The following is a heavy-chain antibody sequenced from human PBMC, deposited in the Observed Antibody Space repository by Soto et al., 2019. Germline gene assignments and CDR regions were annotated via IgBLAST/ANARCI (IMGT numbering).Heavy chain of an antibody. Sequence: QVQLVQSGAEVKKPGSSVKVSCKASGGTFSSYAINWVRLAPGQGLEWMGAIIPIFGAPIYVQKFQGRVTITADESTTTSYMELSSLRSEDTAVYYCARGYYYDSSGYLDSWGQGTLVTVSS. V-gene: IGHV1-69*12. CDR1: GGTFSSYA. D-gene: IGHD3-22*01. CDR3: ARGYYYDSSGYLDS. J-gene: IGHJ4*02. CDR2: IIPIFGAP.